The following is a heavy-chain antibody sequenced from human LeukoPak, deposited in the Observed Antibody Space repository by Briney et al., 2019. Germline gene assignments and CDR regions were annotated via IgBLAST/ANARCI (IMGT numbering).Heavy chain of an antibody. D-gene: IGHD2-15*01. V-gene: IGHV4-34*01. J-gene: IGHJ4*02. Sequence: KSSETLSLTCAVYGGSFSGYYWSWIRQPPGKGLEWIGEINHSGSTNYNPSLKSRVTISVDTSKNQFSLKLSSVTAANTAVYYCASFGLGYCSGGSCYSYCGQGTLVTVSS. CDR3: ASFGLGYCSGGSCYSY. CDR2: INHSGST. CDR1: GGSFSGYY.